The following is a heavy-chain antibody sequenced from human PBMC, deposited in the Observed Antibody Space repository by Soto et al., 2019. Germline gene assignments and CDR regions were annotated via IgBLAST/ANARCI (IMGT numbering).Heavy chain of an antibody. V-gene: IGHV1-18*01. CDR1: GYTFTSYG. CDR3: ARRYCSSTSCYRKSYYYYIDV. Sequence: QVQLVQSGAEVKKPGASVKVSCKASGYTFTSYGISWVRQAPGQGLEWMGWISAYNGNTNYAQKLQGRVTMTTDTSTSTAYMELRSLRSDDTAVYYCARRYCSSTSCYRKSYYYYIDVLGKGTTVTVSS. J-gene: IGHJ6*03. D-gene: IGHD2-2*01. CDR2: ISAYNGNT.